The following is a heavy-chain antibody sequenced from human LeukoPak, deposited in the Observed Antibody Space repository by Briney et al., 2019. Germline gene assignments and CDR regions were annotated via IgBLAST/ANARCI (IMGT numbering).Heavy chain of an antibody. CDR3: ARDFTGTTAGYFDY. CDR2: ISSSGSTI. J-gene: IGHJ4*02. V-gene: IGHV3-48*03. Sequence: GGSLRLSCAASGFTFSSYEMNWVRQAPGKGLEWVSYISSSGSTIYYADSVKGRFTISRDNAKNSLYLQMNSLRAEDTAVYYCARDFTGTTAGYFDYWGQGTLVTVSS. D-gene: IGHD1-1*01. CDR1: GFTFSSYE.